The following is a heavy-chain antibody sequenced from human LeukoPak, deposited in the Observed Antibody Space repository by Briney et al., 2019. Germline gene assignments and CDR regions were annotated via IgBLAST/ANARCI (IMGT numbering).Heavy chain of an antibody. CDR2: ISAYNGNT. D-gene: IGHD2-21*02. V-gene: IGHV1-18*01. CDR3: AARPLAYCGGDCYSLDY. J-gene: IGHJ4*02. CDR1: GYTFTSYG. Sequence: ASVKVSCKASGYTFTSYGISWVRQAPGQGLEWMGWISAYNGNTNYAQKLQGRVTMTTDTSTSTAYMELSSLRSEDTAVYYCAARPLAYCGGDCYSLDYWGQGTLVTVSS.